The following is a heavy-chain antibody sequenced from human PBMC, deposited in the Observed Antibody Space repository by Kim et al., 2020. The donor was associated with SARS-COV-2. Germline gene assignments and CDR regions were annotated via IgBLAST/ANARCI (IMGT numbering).Heavy chain of an antibody. V-gene: IGHV4-39*01. Sequence: SETLSLTCTVSGGSISSSSYYWGWIRQPPGKGLEWIGSIYYSGSTYYNPSLKSRGTISVDTSKNQFSLKLSSVTAADTAVYYCASHYYDSRGYYSPDYWGQGTLVTVSS. CDR3: ASHYYDSRGYYSPDY. J-gene: IGHJ4*02. D-gene: IGHD3-22*01. CDR2: IYYSGST. CDR1: GGSISSSSYY.